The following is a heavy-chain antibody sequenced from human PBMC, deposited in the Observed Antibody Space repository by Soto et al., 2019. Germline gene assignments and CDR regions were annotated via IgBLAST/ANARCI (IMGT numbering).Heavy chain of an antibody. J-gene: IGHJ4*02. CDR1: GYTFTSYY. V-gene: IGHV1-46*01. D-gene: IGHD5-12*01. CDR2: INPSGGST. CDR3: ARALGGYDFFDY. Sequence: QVQLVQSGAEVKKPGASVRVSCKASGYTFTSYYMHWVRQAPGQGLEWMGIINPSGGSTSYAQKFQGRVTMTRDTSTSTVYMELSSLRSEDTAVYYCARALGGYDFFDYWGQGTLVTVSS.